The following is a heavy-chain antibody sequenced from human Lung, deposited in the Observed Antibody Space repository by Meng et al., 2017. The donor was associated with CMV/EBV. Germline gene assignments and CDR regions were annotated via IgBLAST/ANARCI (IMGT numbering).Heavy chain of an antibody. CDR1: GFTFDNYG. CDR3: AKDVLLFGGANAYFDY. J-gene: IGHJ4*02. Sequence: GESLKISCAASGFTFDNYGMHWVRQTPGKGLEWVAFIRHDGTNKYYGDSVKGRFTISRDNSKNTVYLQMNSLRPEETAIYYCAKDVLLFGGANAYFDYWGQGTLVTVSS. D-gene: IGHD3-16*01. V-gene: IGHV3-30*02. CDR2: IRHDGTNK.